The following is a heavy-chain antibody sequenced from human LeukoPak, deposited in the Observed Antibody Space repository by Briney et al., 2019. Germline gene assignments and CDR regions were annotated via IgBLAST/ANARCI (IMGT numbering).Heavy chain of an antibody. CDR1: GFTFSSYG. D-gene: IGHD2-15*01. CDR2: IRCDGSNK. CDR3: AKPFPRPARLGYRSGGTFPSDY. Sequence: SGGSLRLSCAASGFTFSSYGMPWVRQAPGKGLEWVAFIRCDGSNKYYADSVKGRFTISRDNSKDTLYLQMNSLRAEGTAVYFSAKPFPRPARLGYRSGGTFPSDYWGQGTLVTVSS. V-gene: IGHV3-30*02. J-gene: IGHJ4*02.